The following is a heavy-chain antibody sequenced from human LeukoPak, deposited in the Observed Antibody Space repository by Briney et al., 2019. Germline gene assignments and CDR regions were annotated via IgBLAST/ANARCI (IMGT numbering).Heavy chain of an antibody. D-gene: IGHD4-23*01. J-gene: IGHJ4*02. CDR2: IYYSGST. V-gene: IGHV4-39*01. Sequence: SETLSLTCTVSGGSISSSNYYWGWIRQPPGKELEWIGSIYYSGSTYYNPSLKGRVTISVDTSKNQFSLNLSSVTAVDTAVYYCARVIRTTVAYFDYWGQGTLVTVSS. CDR1: GGSISSSNYY. CDR3: ARVIRTTVAYFDY.